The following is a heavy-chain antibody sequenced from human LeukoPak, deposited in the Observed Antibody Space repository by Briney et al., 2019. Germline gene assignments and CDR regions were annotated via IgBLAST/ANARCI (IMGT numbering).Heavy chain of an antibody. CDR3: AKDLKGSSNTDY. D-gene: IGHD6-19*01. Sequence: GGSLRLSCAASGFTFSSYEMNWVRQAPGKGLEWVSYISSSGSTIYYADSVKGRFTISRDSSKNTLYLQMNSLRAEDTAVYYCAKDLKGSSNTDYWGQGTLVTVSS. CDR1: GFTFSSYE. CDR2: ISSSGSTI. V-gene: IGHV3-48*03. J-gene: IGHJ4*02.